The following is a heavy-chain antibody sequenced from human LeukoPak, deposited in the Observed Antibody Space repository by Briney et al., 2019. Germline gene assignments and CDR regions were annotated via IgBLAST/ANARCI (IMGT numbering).Heavy chain of an antibody. Sequence: GGSLRLSCAASGFSFDDHGMHWVRQAPGKGLEWVSLINWDGSLIYYGDSVRGRFTISRDNSKNSLFLQMHSLRAEDSAFYYCARDMTAHSSAVSGVPGDYWGQGTLVTVSS. CDR1: GFSFDDHG. CDR2: INWDGSLI. J-gene: IGHJ4*02. D-gene: IGHD2-21*02. V-gene: IGHV3-43D*03. CDR3: ARDMTAHSSAVSGVPGDY.